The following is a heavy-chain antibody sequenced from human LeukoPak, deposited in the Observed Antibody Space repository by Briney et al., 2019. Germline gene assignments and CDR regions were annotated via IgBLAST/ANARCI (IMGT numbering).Heavy chain of an antibody. V-gene: IGHV1-46*01. J-gene: IGHJ5*02. D-gene: IGHD3-10*01. Sequence: ASVKVSCKASGYTFINNWMHWVRQAPGQGLEWIGLINPTGTRTGYAQKLQGRVTMTRDMSTSTDYMELSSLRSEDTAIYYCARDNSVGDIAWWFDPWGQGTLVTVST. CDR3: ARDNSVGDIAWWFDP. CDR2: INPTGTRT. CDR1: GYTFINNW.